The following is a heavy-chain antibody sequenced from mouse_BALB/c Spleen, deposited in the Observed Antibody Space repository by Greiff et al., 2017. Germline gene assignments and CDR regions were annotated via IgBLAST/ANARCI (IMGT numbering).Heavy chain of an antibody. CDR3: ARGYYGSSLYAMDY. J-gene: IGHJ4*01. Sequence: EVQGVESGGGLVQPGGSRKLSCAASGFTFSSFGMHWVRQAPEKGLEWVAYISSGSSTIYYADTVKGRFTISRDNPKNTLFLLMTSLRSEDTAMYYCARGYYGSSLYAMDYWGQGTSVTVSS. CDR1: GFTFSSFG. CDR2: ISSGSSTI. V-gene: IGHV5-17*02. D-gene: IGHD1-1*01.